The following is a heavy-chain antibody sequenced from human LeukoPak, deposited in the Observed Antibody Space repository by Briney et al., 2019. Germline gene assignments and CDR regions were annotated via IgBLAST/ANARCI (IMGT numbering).Heavy chain of an antibody. CDR2: ISWNSGSI. D-gene: IGHD3-10*01. Sequence: GGSLRLSCAASGFTFDGYAMHWVRQAPGKGLEWVSGISWNSGSIGYADSVKGRFTISRDNAKNSPYLQMNSLRAEDTALYYCAKASRKLLWFGELTDDAFDIWGQGTMVTVSS. J-gene: IGHJ3*02. V-gene: IGHV3-9*01. CDR1: GFTFDGYA. CDR3: AKASRKLLWFGELTDDAFDI.